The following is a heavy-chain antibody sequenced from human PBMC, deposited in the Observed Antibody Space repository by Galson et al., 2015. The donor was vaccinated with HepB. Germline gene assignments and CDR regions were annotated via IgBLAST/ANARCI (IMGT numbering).Heavy chain of an antibody. CDR1: GFTFSSYW. D-gene: IGHD3-3*01. CDR3: ARDWPIFWSGYYYYYYYMDV. J-gene: IGHJ6*03. CDR2: INSDGSST. V-gene: IGHV3-74*01. Sequence: SLRLSCAASGFTFSSYWMHWVRQAPGKGLVWVSRINSDGSSTSYADSVKGRFTISRDNAKNTLYLQMNSLRAEDTAVYYCARDWPIFWSGYYYYYYYMDVWGKGTTVTVSS.